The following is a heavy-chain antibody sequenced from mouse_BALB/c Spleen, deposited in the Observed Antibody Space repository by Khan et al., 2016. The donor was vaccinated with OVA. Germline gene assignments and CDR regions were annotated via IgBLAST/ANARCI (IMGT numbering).Heavy chain of an antibody. V-gene: IGHV2-3*01. CDR1: GFSLSSYG. CDR2: IWGDGST. J-gene: IGHJ4*01. CDR3: AKWDNAYYAMDY. Sequence: QVQLKESGPGLVAPSQSLSITCTVSGFSLSSYGVNWVRQPPGKGLEWLGVIWGDGSTNYHSALKSRLNINKDNSKSQVFLTLNSLQTDDTATYFCAKWDNAYYAMDYWGQGTSVTVSS. D-gene: IGHD1-3*01.